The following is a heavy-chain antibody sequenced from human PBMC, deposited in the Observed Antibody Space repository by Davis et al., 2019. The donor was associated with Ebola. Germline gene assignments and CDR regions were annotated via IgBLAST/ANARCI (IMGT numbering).Heavy chain of an antibody. CDR2: ISGSGGST. D-gene: IGHD2-21*01. V-gene: IGHV3-23*01. CDR3: MAYGY. J-gene: IGHJ4*02. CDR1: GFTFSSYA. Sequence: GESLKISCAASGFTFSSYAMSWVRQAPGKGLEWVSAISGSGGSTYYADSVKDRFIISRDISTNTVFLQMTSLRAEDTAVYYCMAYGYWGQGTLVTVSS.